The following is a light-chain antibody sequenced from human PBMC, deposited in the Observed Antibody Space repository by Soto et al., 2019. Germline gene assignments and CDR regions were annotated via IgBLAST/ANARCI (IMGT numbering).Light chain of an antibody. J-gene: IGLJ1*01. V-gene: IGLV2-11*01. CDR2: DVS. CDR3: CSYAGSYTFPYV. CDR1: SSDVGGYNY. Sequence: SVLTQPGSVYGSPGQSVTISCTGTSSDVGGYNYVSWYQQHPGKAPKLMIYDVSKRPSGVPDRFSGSKSGNTASLTISGLQAEDEADYYCCSYAGSYTFPYVFGTGTKVTVL.